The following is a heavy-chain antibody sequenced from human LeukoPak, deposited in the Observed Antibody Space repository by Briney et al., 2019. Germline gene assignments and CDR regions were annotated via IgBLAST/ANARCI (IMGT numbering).Heavy chain of an antibody. CDR3: ARGTRRFDP. Sequence: SETLSLTCAVYGGSFSGYYWSWIRQPPGKGLEWIGEINHSGSTNYNPSLKSRVTISVDTSKNQFSLKLSSVTAADTAVYYCARGTRRFDPWGQGTLVTVSS. V-gene: IGHV4-34*01. CDR1: GGSFSGYY. CDR2: INHSGST. J-gene: IGHJ5*02.